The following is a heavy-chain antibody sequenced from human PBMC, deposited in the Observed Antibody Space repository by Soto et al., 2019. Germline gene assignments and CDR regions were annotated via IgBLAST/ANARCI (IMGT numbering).Heavy chain of an antibody. CDR3: ARHFDVDPSLDHYYFDL. CDR2: IYASGRT. CDR1: GVSITPYF. D-gene: IGHD3-9*01. V-gene: IGHV4-4*07. Sequence: SETLSLTCTVSGVSITPYFWSWIRQPAGEAPEWLGHIYASGRTTYNPSLKSRVTMFVSQTQVSLRLTSVTAADTAVYYCARHFDVDPSLDHYYFDLWGRGXLVTVSS. J-gene: IGHJ2*01.